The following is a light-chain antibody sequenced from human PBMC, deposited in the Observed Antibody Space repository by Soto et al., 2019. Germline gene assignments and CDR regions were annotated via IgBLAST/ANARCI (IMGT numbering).Light chain of an antibody. V-gene: IGKV3-11*01. Sequence: EIVLTQSPTTLSLSPGERATLSCRASQSVSGYLAWYQQKPGQAPRLLIYDGSHRAAGIPSRFSGSGSGTEFTLTISGLEPEYFSVYYWQQRRNWLISVGPGTKVDIK. CDR2: DGS. J-gene: IGKJ3*01. CDR3: QQRRNWLIS. CDR1: QSVSGY.